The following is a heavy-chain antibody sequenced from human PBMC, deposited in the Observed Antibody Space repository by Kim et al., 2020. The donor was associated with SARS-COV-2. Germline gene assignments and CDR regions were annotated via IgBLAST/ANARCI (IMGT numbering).Heavy chain of an antibody. V-gene: IGHV3-30-3*01. CDR3: ATLDQTKKDDAFDI. Sequence: GGSLRLSCAASGFTFSSYAMHWVRQAPGKGLEWVAVISYDGSNKYYADSVKGRFTISRDNSKNTLYLQMNSLRAEDTAVYYCATLDQTKKDDAFDIWGQGTMVTVSS. CDR2: ISYDGSNK. J-gene: IGHJ3*02. D-gene: IGHD1-7*01. CDR1: GFTFSSYA.